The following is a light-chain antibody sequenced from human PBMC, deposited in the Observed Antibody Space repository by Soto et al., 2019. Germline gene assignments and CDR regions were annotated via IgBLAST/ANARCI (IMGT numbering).Light chain of an antibody. V-gene: IGLV1-44*01. CDR1: SSNIGSNT. CDR3: AAWDDTLNSVV. Sequence: QSVLTQPPSASGTPGQRVTISCSGSSSNIGSNTVNWYQQLPGTAPKLLIYSNNQRPSGVPDRFSGSKSGTSASLAISGLQTEEEADYYSAAWDDTLNSVVFGGGTKLTVL. CDR2: SNN. J-gene: IGLJ2*01.